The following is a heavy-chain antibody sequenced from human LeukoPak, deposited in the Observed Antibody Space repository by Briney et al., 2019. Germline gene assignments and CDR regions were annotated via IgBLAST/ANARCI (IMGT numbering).Heavy chain of an antibody. D-gene: IGHD3-22*01. J-gene: IGHJ4*02. CDR2: IYYSGST. CDR1: GGSISSGDYY. V-gene: IGHV4-30-4*01. CDR3: ARVEKGYYDSSGYFDY. Sequence: SQTLSLTCTVSGGSISSGDYYWSWIRQPPGKVLEWIGYIYYSGSTYYNPSLKSRVTISVDTSTNQFSLKLSSVTAADTAVYYCARVEKGYYDSSGYFDYWGQGTLVTVSS.